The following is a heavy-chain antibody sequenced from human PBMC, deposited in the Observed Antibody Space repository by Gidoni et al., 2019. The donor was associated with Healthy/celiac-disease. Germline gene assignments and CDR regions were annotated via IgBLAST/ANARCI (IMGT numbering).Heavy chain of an antibody. CDR3: AKDISGSLDY. CDR1: GFTFDDYT. Sequence: EVQLVESGGVVVQPGGARRLYCAAAGFTFDDYTMHWVRQAPGKGLEWVSLISWDGGITYYADSVKGRFTISRDNSKNSLYLQMNSLRTEDTALYYCAKDISGSLDYWGQGTLVTVSS. CDR2: ISWDGGIT. J-gene: IGHJ4*02. D-gene: IGHD3-22*01. V-gene: IGHV3-43*01.